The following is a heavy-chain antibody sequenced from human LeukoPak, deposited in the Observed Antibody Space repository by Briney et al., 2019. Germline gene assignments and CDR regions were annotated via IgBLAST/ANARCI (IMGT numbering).Heavy chain of an antibody. Sequence: GGSLRLSCAASGFTFSSYSMNWVRQAPGKGLEWVSAISGDSRYIYYADSVRGRFTISRDNAGNSLYLQMNSLRVEDTAVYYCARAPTVLVGYCSSSSCQADYWGQGTLVTVSS. CDR2: ISGDSRYI. CDR3: ARAPTVLVGYCSSSSCQADY. CDR1: GFTFSSYS. D-gene: IGHD2-2*01. V-gene: IGHV3-21*01. J-gene: IGHJ4*02.